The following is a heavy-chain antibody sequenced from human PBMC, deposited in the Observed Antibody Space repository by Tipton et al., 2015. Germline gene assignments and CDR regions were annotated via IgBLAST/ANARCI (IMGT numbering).Heavy chain of an antibody. CDR1: GFTFSSYW. D-gene: IGHD4-17*01. J-gene: IGHJ4*02. Sequence: SLRLSCAASGFTFSSYWMHWVRQVPGEGLVWVSRINGDESGTNYADSVKGRFSISRDNAKNTLFLQMNSLRAEDTAVYYCARLGYGALFDYWGQGTLVTVSS. CDR3: ARLGYGALFDY. V-gene: IGHV3-74*01. CDR2: INGDESGT.